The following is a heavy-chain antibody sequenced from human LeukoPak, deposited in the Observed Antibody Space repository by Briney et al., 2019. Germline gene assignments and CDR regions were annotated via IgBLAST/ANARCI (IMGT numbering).Heavy chain of an antibody. CDR1: GGSISSYY. J-gene: IGHJ6*03. V-gene: IGHV4-59*01. CDR3: ARGMGSGRTYYDFWSGYPVYMDV. Sequence: SETLSLTCTVSGGSISSYYWSWIRQPPGKGLEWIGYIYYSGSTNYNPSLKSRVTISVDTSKNQFSLKLSSVTAADTAVYYCARGMGSGRTYYDFWSGYPVYMDVWGKGTTVTVSS. D-gene: IGHD3-3*01. CDR2: IYYSGST.